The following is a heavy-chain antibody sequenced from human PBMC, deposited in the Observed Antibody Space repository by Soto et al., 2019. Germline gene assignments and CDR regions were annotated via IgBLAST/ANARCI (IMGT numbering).Heavy chain of an antibody. CDR2: IKQDGSQK. CDR1: GLIMSSYW. V-gene: IGHV3-7*01. Sequence: EVQLVESGGRLVQPGGSLTLSCAASGLIMSSYWMSWVRQAPGKGPEWVANIKQDGSQKYYVDSVKGRFTISRDNTKNSLYLQMNSLRSEDTAVYYCASKIYYDFWSGYYAFDSWGQGTMVTVSS. J-gene: IGHJ3*02. D-gene: IGHD3-3*01. CDR3: ASKIYYDFWSGYYAFDS.